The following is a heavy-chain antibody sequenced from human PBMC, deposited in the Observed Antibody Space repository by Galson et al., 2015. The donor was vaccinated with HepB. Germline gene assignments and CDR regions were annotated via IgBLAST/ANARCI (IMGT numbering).Heavy chain of an antibody. D-gene: IGHD3-3*01. J-gene: IGHJ4*02. V-gene: IGHV3-7*01. CDR1: GFTFSSYW. CDR2: IKQDGSEK. Sequence: SLRLSCAASGFTFSSYWMSWVRQAPGKGLEWVANIKQDGSEKYYVDSVKGRFTISRDNAKNSLYLQMNSLRAEDTAVYYCARDLPIFGVVPDYWGQGTLVSVSS. CDR3: ARDLPIFGVVPDY.